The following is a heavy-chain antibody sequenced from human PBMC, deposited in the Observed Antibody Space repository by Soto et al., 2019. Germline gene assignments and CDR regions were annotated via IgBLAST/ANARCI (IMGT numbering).Heavy chain of an antibody. CDR1: GGTFSSYT. Sequence: GASVKVSCKASGGTFSSYTIRWVRQAPGQGLEWMGGIIPIFGTANYAQKFQGRVTITADESASTAYMELSSLRSEDTAVYYCARGYSYGAVETPHFDYWGQGTLVTVSS. J-gene: IGHJ4*02. CDR3: ARGYSYGAVETPHFDY. V-gene: IGHV1-69*13. CDR2: IIPIFGTA. D-gene: IGHD5-18*01.